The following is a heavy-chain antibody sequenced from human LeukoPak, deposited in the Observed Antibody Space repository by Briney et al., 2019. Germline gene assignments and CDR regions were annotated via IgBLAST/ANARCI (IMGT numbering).Heavy chain of an antibody. CDR2: IYYSGST. Sequence: SSETLSLTCTVSGGSISSYYWSWIRQPPGKGLEWIGYIYYSGSTNYNPSLKSRVTISVDTSKNQFSLNLSSVTAADTAVYYCARQIYDSSGYLLDYWGQGTLVTVSS. CDR1: GGSISSYY. CDR3: ARQIYDSSGYLLDY. D-gene: IGHD3-22*01. J-gene: IGHJ4*02. V-gene: IGHV4-59*08.